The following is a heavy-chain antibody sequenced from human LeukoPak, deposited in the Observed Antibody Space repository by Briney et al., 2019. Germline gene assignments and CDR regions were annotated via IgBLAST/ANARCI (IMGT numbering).Heavy chain of an antibody. CDR2: IIPIFGTA. D-gene: IGHD3-3*01. V-gene: IGHV1-69*13. Sequence: SVKVSCKASGGTFSSYAISWVRQAPGQGLEWMGGIIPIFGTANYAQKFQGRVTITADESTSTAYMELSSLRSEDTAVYYCAIVRDYDFWSGPKIVDPWGQGTLVTVSS. CDR3: AIVRDYDFWSGPKIVDP. CDR1: GGTFSSYA. J-gene: IGHJ5*02.